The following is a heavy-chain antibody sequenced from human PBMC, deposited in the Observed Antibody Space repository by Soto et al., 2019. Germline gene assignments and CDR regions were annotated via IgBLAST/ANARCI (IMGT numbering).Heavy chain of an antibody. CDR3: AKGRSYYYYYGVDV. Sequence: GGSLRLSCAASGFTFSSYAMSWVRQAPGKGLEWVSAISGSGGSTYYADSVKGRFTISRDNSKSTLYLQMNSLRAEDTALYYCAKGRSYYYYYGVDVWGQGTTVTGSS. CDR2: ISGSGGST. V-gene: IGHV3-23*01. CDR1: GFTFSSYA. J-gene: IGHJ6*02.